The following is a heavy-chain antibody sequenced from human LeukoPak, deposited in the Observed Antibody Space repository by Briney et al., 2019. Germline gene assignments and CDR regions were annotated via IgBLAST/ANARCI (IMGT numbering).Heavy chain of an antibody. CDR1: GYSISSGYF. Sequence: PSETLSLTCTVSGYSISSGYFWAWIRQPPGKGLEWIGSIFHTGSTYHNPSLKSRVTISVDTSKNQFSLKLNSVTAADTAVYYCARDHSSSSEDYWGQGTLVTVSS. CDR3: ARDHSSSSEDY. CDR2: IFHTGST. J-gene: IGHJ4*02. V-gene: IGHV4-38-2*02. D-gene: IGHD6-13*01.